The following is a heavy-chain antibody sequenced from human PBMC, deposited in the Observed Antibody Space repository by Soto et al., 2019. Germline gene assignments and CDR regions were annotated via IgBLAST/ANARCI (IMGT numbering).Heavy chain of an antibody. Sequence: QVQLVQSGAEVKKPGASVKVSCQVSGYTLTELSMHWVRQAPGKGLEWMGGFDPEDGETIYAQKFQGRVTMTEDTSTDTAYMELSSLRSEDTAVYYCATGGAYYYDSSGYYDYWGQGTLVTVSS. CDR3: ATGGAYYYDSSGYYDY. V-gene: IGHV1-24*01. J-gene: IGHJ4*02. CDR1: GYTLTELS. D-gene: IGHD3-22*01. CDR2: FDPEDGET.